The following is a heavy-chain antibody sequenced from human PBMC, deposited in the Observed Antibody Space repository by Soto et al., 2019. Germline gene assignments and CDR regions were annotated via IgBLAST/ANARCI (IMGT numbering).Heavy chain of an antibody. J-gene: IGHJ6*02. Sequence: QVQLVQSGAEVKKPGASVKVSCKASGYTFTSYDINWVRQATGQGLEWMGWMNPNSGNTGYAQKFQGRVTXTXTXSXXTAYMELSSLRSEDTAVYYCASLPWANYYYYGMDVWGQGTTVTVSS. CDR3: ASLPWANYYYYGMDV. V-gene: IGHV1-8*01. D-gene: IGHD7-27*01. CDR2: MNPNSGNT. CDR1: GYTFTSYD.